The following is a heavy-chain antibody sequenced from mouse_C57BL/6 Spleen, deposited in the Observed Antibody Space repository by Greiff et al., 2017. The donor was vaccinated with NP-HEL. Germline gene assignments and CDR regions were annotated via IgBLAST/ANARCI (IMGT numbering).Heavy chain of an antibody. CDR3: ARWDTTVVFDY. J-gene: IGHJ2*01. Sequence: VQLQQSGAELVMPGASVKLSCKASGYTFTSYWMHWVKQRPGQGLEWIGEIDPSDSYTNYNQKFKGKSTLTVDKSSSTAYMQLSSLTSEDSAVYYCARWDTTVVFDYWGQGTTLTVSS. V-gene: IGHV1-69*01. CDR2: IDPSDSYT. D-gene: IGHD1-1*01. CDR1: GYTFTSYW.